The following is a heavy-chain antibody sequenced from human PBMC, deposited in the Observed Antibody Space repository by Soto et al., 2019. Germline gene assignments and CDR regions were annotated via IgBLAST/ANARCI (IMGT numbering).Heavy chain of an antibody. CDR1: GGTFSSYT. CDR2: IIPILGIA. D-gene: IGHD3-10*01. Sequence: QVQLVQSGAEVKKPGSSVKVSCKASGGTFSSYTISWVRQAPGQGLEWMGRIIPILGIANYAQKFQGRVTITADKSTSTAYMELSSLRSEDTAVYLGASDYYGSGSYISWGQGTLVTVSS. CDR3: ASDYYGSGSYIS. V-gene: IGHV1-69*02. J-gene: IGHJ5*02.